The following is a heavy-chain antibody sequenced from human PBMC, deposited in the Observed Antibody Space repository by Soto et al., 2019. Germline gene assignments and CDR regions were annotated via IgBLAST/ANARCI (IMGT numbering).Heavy chain of an antibody. V-gene: IGHV1-18*04. CDR3: ARVDYYDSSGYYGY. CDR1: GYTFTIYG. J-gene: IGHJ4*02. CDR2: ISGYNGNT. D-gene: IGHD3-22*01. Sequence: QVQLVQSGAEVKKPGASVKVSCKASGYTFTIYGISWVRQAPGQGRAWMGWISGYNGNTDYAQNLQDRVTLTTDASTSSVYMELRSLRSDETAVYYGARVDYYDSSGYYGYWGQGTLITVSS.